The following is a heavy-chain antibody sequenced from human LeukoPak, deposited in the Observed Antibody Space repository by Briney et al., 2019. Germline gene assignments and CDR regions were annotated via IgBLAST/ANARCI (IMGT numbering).Heavy chain of an antibody. V-gene: IGHV4-4*02. CDR3: ATRATAGPW. D-gene: IGHD6-13*01. J-gene: IGHJ4*02. CDR2: IHDSGST. Sequence: SETLSLTCAVSGASITSTYWSTWVRQPPGKGLEWIGEIHDSGSTNYNPSLKSRVTMSVDKSKNQFSLNLTSVTAADTAVYYCATRATAGPWWGQGTLATVSS. CDR1: GASITSTYW.